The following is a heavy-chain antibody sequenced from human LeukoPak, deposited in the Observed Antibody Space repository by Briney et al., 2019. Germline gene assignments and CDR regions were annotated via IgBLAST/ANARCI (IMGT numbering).Heavy chain of an antibody. CDR1: GFTFSSYG. CDR2: IRYDGSNK. Sequence: GGSLRLSCAASGFTFSSYGMHWVRQAPGKGLEWVAFIRYDGSNKYYADSVKGRFTISRDNSKNTLYLQMNSLRTEDTAVYYCMPAAGFDYWGQGTLVTVSS. D-gene: IGHD2-2*01. J-gene: IGHJ4*02. V-gene: IGHV3-30*02. CDR3: MPAAGFDY.